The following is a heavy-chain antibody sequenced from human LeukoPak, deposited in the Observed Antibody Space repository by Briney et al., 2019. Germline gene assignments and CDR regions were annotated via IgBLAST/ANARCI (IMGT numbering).Heavy chain of an antibody. D-gene: IGHD6-13*01. V-gene: IGHV4-59*01. J-gene: IGHJ4*02. CDR1: GVSISAYD. CDR2: IYDGGST. CDR3: ARGRYSSSSDD. Sequence: SETLSLTCTVSGVSISAYDWSWMPQPPGPELEWIGYIYDGGSTDYNPSLKSRVTISADTSKNQFSLKLSSVTAADTAVYYCARGRYSSSSDDWGQGTLVTVSS.